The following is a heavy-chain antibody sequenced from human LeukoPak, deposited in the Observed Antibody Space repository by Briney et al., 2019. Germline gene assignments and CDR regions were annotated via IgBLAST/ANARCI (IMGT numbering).Heavy chain of an antibody. CDR3: AKVSNIGVAASRDY. J-gene: IGHJ4*02. D-gene: IGHD6-13*01. CDR2: ISGSGGST. V-gene: IGHV3-23*01. CDR1: GFTFSSYA. Sequence: PGGSLRLSCAASGFTFSSYAMSWVRQAPGKGLEWVSAISGSGGSTYYADSVKGRFTISRDNSKNTLYLQMNSLRAEDTAVYYCAKVSNIGVAASRDYWGQGTLVTVSS.